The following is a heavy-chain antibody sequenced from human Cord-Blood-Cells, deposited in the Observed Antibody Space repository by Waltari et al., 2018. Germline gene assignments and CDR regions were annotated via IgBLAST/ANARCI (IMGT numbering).Heavy chain of an antibody. J-gene: IGHJ5*02. CDR3: ARRVRDGHYNWFDP. CDR1: GGSISSSSYY. V-gene: IGHV4-39*01. Sequence: QLQLQESGPGLVKPSETLSLTCTVSGGSISSSSYYWGWIRQPPGKGLEWIRRIYYSGSTHDNPSLKSRVTISVDTAKNQFSLKLSSVTAADTAVYYCARRVRDGHYNWFDPWGQGTLVTVSS. CDR2: IYYSGST.